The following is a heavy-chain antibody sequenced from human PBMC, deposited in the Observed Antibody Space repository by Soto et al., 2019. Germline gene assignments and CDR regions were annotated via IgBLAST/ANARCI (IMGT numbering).Heavy chain of an antibody. V-gene: IGHV1-18*01. J-gene: IGHJ4*02. CDR1: GYTFTSYG. Sequence: ASVKVSCKASGYTFTSYGISWVRQAPGQGLEWMGWISAYNGNTNYAQKLQGRVTMTTDTSTSTAYMELRSLRSDDTAMYYCARDHPPLDYYGSGSLDYWGQGTLVTVSS. D-gene: IGHD3-10*01. CDR3: ARDHPPLDYYGSGSLDY. CDR2: ISAYNGNT.